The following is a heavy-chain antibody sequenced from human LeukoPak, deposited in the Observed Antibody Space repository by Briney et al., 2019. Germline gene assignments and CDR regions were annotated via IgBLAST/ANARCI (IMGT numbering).Heavy chain of an antibody. D-gene: IGHD3-22*01. CDR3: ARGGYYYDSSGDDY. V-gene: IGHV4-59*12. J-gene: IGHJ4*02. CDR2: IYYSGST. CDR1: GGSMSINY. Sequence: PSETLSLTCTVSGGSMSINYWSWIRQAPGKRLEWIGYIYYSGSTNYNPSLKSRVTISVDTSKNQFSLKLSSVTAADTAVYYCARGGYYYDSSGDDYWGQGTLVTVSS.